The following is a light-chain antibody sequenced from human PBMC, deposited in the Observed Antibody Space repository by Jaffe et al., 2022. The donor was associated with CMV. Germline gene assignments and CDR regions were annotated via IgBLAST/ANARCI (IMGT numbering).Light chain of an antibody. CDR1: KLGNKY. V-gene: IGLV3-1*01. CDR2: QDS. J-gene: IGLJ2*01. Sequence: SYELAQPPSVSVSPGQTATISCSGDKLGNKYVCWYRQKAGQSPLLVIYQDSKRPSGIPERFSASNSGNTATLTISGTQPMDEADFYCQAWDGNTSVVFGGGTKLTVL. CDR3: QAWDGNTSVV.